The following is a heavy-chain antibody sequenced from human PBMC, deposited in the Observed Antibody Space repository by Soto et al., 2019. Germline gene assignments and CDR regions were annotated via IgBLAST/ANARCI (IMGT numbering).Heavy chain of an antibody. D-gene: IGHD5-18*01. CDR3: AADPIVDTAIF. V-gene: IGHV1-58*01. CDR2: IVVGSGNT. CDR1: GFTFTSST. J-gene: IGHJ4*02. Sequence: QMQLVQSGPEVKKPGTSVKVSCKASGFTFTSSTVQWVRQARGQRLEWIGWIVVGSGNTNYAQKFQERVTITRDMSTSTAYMELSSLRSEDTAVYYCAADPIVDTAIFWGQGTLVTVSS.